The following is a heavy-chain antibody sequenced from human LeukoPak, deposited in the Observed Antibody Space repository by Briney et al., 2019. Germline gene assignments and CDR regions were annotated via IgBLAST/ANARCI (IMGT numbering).Heavy chain of an antibody. CDR2: IIPILGIA. J-gene: IGHJ5*02. D-gene: IGHD6-13*01. Sequence: PGGSLRLSCAASGFTFSSYAMSWVRQAPGQGLEWMGRIIPILGIANYAQKFQGRVTITADKSTSTAYMELSSLRSEDTAVYYCARYLVDQQLGISWFDPWGQGTLVTVSS. V-gene: IGHV1-69*04. CDR3: ARYLVDQQLGISWFDP. CDR1: GFTFSSYA.